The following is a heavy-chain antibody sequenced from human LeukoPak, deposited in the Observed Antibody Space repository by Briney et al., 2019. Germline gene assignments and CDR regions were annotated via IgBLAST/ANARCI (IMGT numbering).Heavy chain of an antibody. V-gene: IGHV4-59*01. CDR3: VRGNGDYLGAPDWYVDL. CDR1: GASMSSYF. CDR2: IYYSGDA. D-gene: IGHD4-17*01. J-gene: IGHJ2*01. Sequence: SETLSLTCTVSGASMSSYFWTWIRQAPGKGLEWIGNIYYSGDAFYNPSLKSRVTIFVDTSKKQFSLRVKSVTAADTAVYYCVRGNGDYLGAPDWYVDLWGRGTLVRVS.